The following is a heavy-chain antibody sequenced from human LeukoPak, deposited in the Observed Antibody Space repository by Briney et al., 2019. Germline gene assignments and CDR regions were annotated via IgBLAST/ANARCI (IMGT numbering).Heavy chain of an antibody. J-gene: IGHJ5*02. CDR3: ARDKESSSWFDP. V-gene: IGHV4-31*03. Sequence: SETLSLTCTVSGGSISSGGYYWSWIRQHPGKGLEWIGYIYYSGSTYYNPSLKSRVTISVDTSKNQFSLKLSSVTAADTAVYYCARDKESSSWFDPWGQGTLVTVSS. CDR2: IYYSGST. D-gene: IGHD2-2*01. CDR1: GGSISSGGYY.